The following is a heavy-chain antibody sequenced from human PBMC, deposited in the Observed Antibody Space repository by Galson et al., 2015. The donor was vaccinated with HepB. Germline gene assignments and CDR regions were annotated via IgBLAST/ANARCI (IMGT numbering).Heavy chain of an antibody. D-gene: IGHD3-16*01. V-gene: IGHV3-9*01. Sequence: SLRLSCAASGFTFDDYAMHWVRQAPGKGLEWVSGISWNSGSIGYADSVKGRFTISRDNAKNSLYLQMNSLRAEDTALYYCARIRQRLGGFDYWGQGTLVTVSS. CDR2: ISWNSGSI. CDR1: GFTFDDYA. CDR3: ARIRQRLGGFDY. J-gene: IGHJ4*02.